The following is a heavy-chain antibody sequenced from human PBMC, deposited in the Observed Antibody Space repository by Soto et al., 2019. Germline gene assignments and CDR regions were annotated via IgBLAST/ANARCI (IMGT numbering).Heavy chain of an antibody. V-gene: IGHV5-10-1*01. D-gene: IGHD3-10*01. CDR2: IDPSDFDS. Sequence: GESLKISCHGSGYSFTSYWISWVRQMPGKGLEWMGRIDPSDFDSDYSPSFQGRVTISIDRSISTAYLQWSSLKASDTAMYYCARSFGASDYFDSWGQGTLVTVS. CDR1: GYSFTSYW. J-gene: IGHJ4*02. CDR3: ARSFGASDYFDS.